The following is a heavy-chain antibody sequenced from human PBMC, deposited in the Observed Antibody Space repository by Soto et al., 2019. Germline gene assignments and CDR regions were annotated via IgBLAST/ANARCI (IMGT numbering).Heavy chain of an antibody. CDR2: INHSGST. V-gene: IGHV4-34*01. CDR3: GLFVYGDYFFVPTNGFDP. Sequence: SETLSLTCAFYGGSFRGYYWSLIRQPPGKGLEWIGEINHSGSTNYNPSLKSRVTISVDTSKNQFSLKLSSVTAADTAVYYCGLFVYGDYFFVPTNGFDPLVKGTLVTVTS. D-gene: IGHD4-17*01. CDR1: GGSFRGYY. J-gene: IGHJ5*02.